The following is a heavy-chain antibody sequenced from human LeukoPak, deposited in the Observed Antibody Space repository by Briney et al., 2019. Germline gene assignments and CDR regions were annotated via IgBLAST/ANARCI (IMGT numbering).Heavy chain of an antibody. CDR1: GFSFDNYA. V-gene: IGHV3-30*18. CDR2: ISYDGGDK. CDR3: VKEGVEYSYSYGDY. Sequence: GGSLRLSCAASGFSFDNYAMYWVRQAPGKGLEWVALISYDGGDKYYAESMKGRITISRDNAENTLYLQINNLRPDDTAFYFCVKEGVEYSYSYGDYWGQGTLVTVSS. J-gene: IGHJ4*02. D-gene: IGHD3-16*01.